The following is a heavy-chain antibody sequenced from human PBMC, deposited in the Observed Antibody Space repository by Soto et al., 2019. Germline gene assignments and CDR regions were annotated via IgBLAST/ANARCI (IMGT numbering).Heavy chain of an antibody. CDR3: AIHHTVKYYYFDH. CDR2: IYPGDSDT. CDR1: GYSFTSYW. D-gene: IGHD4-4*01. J-gene: IGHJ4*02. Sequence: GESLKISCKGSGYSFTSYWIGWVRQMPGKGLEWMGIIYPGDSDTRYSPSFQGQVTISADKSISTAYLQWSSLKASDTAMYYCAIHHTVKYYYFDHWGQGALVTVSS. V-gene: IGHV5-51*01.